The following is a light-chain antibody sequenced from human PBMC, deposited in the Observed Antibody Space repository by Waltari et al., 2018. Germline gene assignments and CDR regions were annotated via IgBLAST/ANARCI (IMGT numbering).Light chain of an antibody. CDR3: QQYYETPVS. J-gene: IGKJ2*03. CDR2: DAS. Sequence: VSTPSPGTLSLSPGDRATLSCRASQSVSNFLAWYQQKPGQAPRLLIYDASNRATGIPDRFSGSGSGTDFTLTISRLEPEDFAVYYCQQYYETPVSFGQGTKMEIK. CDR1: QSVSNF. V-gene: IGKV3-20*01.